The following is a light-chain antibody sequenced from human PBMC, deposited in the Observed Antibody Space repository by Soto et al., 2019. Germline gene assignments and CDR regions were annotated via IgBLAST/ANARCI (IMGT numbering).Light chain of an antibody. Sequence: QLVLTQPPSASGPPGQRVTISCSGSSSNIGRNSVSWYQLVPGAAPKLLIYSSDKRPSGVSDRFSGARSGASASLAIGGLQSEDEATYYCAAWDDTLNGLLFGGGTKVTVL. CDR1: SSNIGRNS. V-gene: IGLV1-44*01. CDR3: AAWDDTLNGLL. CDR2: SSD. J-gene: IGLJ2*01.